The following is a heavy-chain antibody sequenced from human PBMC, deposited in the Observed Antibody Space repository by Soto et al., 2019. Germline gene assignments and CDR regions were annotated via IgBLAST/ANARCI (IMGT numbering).Heavy chain of an antibody. Sequence: HPGGSLRLSCAASGFTFSSYDMHWVRQATGKGMEWVSAIGTAGDTYYPGSVKGRFTISRENAKNSLYLQINSLRAEDTAVYYCARGARRHYYYYYYGMDVWGQGTKVTVSS. CDR3: ARGARRHYYYYYYGMDV. CDR1: GFTFSSYD. D-gene: IGHD6-6*01. J-gene: IGHJ6*02. CDR2: IGTAGDT. V-gene: IGHV3-13*01.